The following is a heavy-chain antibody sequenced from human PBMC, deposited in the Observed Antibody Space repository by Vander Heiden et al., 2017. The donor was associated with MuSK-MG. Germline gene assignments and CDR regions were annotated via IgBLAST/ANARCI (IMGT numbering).Heavy chain of an antibody. J-gene: IGHJ3*02. Sequence: EVQLVQSGAEVKTPGESLQISWKGSGYSFTSYWVGWWRHRPGKGLEWMGIIHPGDSDTRYSPSYQGQVTISADKSISTAYRQGSSLKASDTAMYDCARHRKGDVKRAPYDAFDIGGQGTMVTVSS. D-gene: IGHD3-16*01. CDR3: ARHRKGDVKRAPYDAFDI. V-gene: IGHV5-51*01. CDR2: IHPGDSDT. CDR1: GYSFTSYW.